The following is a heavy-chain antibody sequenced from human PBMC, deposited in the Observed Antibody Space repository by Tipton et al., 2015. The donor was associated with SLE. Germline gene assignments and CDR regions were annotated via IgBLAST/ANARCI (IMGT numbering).Heavy chain of an antibody. D-gene: IGHD3-10*01. CDR1: GFTFSSYW. J-gene: IGHJ3*02. V-gene: IGHV3-74*01. CDR2: INSDGSST. Sequence: GSLRLSCAASGFTFSSYWMHWVRQAPGKGLVWVSRINSDGSSTSYADSVKGRFTISRDNAKNTLYLQMNSLRAEDTAVYYCARGFRYYGSGRFGSFDIWGLGTLVTVSS. CDR3: ARGFRYYGSGRFGSFDI.